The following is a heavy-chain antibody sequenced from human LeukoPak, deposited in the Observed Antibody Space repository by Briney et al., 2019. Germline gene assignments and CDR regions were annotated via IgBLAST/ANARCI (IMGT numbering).Heavy chain of an antibody. D-gene: IGHD6-6*01. CDR1: GFSFSGHW. CDR2: ISPTGSTT. J-gene: IGHJ4*02. V-gene: IGHV3-74*01. CDR3: ARGPNSNWSGLDF. Sequence: GGSLRLSCTASGFSFSGHWMHWARHLPGKGLVWVSRISPTGSTTSYADSVKGRFTVSRDNAKNTLYLQVNHLRAEDTAVYYCARGPNSNWSGLDFWGQGTLLTVSS.